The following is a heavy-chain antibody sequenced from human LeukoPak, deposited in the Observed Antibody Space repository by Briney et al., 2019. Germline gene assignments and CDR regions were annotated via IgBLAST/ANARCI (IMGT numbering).Heavy chain of an antibody. V-gene: IGHV3-7*01. Sequence: PGGSLRLSCAVSGFTFSNAWLSWVRQAPGKGLEWVANIKQDGSEKYYVDSVKGRFTISRDNAKNSLYLQMDSLRAEDTAVYFCARYDSGWREDYYYGMDVWGQGTTVTVSS. CDR3: ARYDSGWREDYYYGMDV. CDR2: IKQDGSEK. D-gene: IGHD6-19*01. CDR1: GFTFSNAW. J-gene: IGHJ6*02.